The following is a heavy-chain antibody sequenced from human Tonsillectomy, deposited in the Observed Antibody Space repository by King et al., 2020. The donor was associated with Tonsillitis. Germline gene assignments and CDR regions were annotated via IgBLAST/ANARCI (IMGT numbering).Heavy chain of an antibody. J-gene: IGHJ6*02. V-gene: IGHV3-9*01. CDR1: GFTFDNYA. D-gene: IGHD6-13*01. Sequence: VQLVESGGGLVQPGRSLRLSCAASGFTFDNYAMHWVRQAPGKGLEWVSGISWNGGSIGYADSVKGRFTISRDNAKNSLFLQMNSLRVEDTALYYCAKDTGISLSYGMDVWGQGTTVTVSS. CDR3: AKDTGISLSYGMDV. CDR2: ISWNGGSI.